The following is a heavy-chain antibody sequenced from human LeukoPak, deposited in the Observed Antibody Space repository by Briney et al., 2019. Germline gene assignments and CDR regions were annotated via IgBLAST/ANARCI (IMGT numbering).Heavy chain of an antibody. Sequence: GGSLRLSCAASGFTVSSSYMNWVRQAPGKGLEWVSVIYSGGSTYYAESVKGRFTISRDNSKNTLYLQMNNLRDEDTAVYYCAREIAAAGTAFDYWGQGTLVTVSS. CDR1: GFTVSSSY. D-gene: IGHD6-13*01. V-gene: IGHV3-53*01. J-gene: IGHJ4*02. CDR2: IYSGGST. CDR3: AREIAAAGTAFDY.